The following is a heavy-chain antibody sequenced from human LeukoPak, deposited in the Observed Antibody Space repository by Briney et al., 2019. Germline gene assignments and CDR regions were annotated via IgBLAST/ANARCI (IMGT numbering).Heavy chain of an antibody. D-gene: IGHD2-21*01. Sequence: GGSLRLSCTASGFTFGDYAMSWVRQAPGKGLEWVGFIRSKAYGGTTEYAASVKGRFTISRDDSKSIAYLQMNSLKTEDTAVYYCAKEKDTIYFDLWGQGTLVTVSA. CDR2: IRSKAYGGTT. V-gene: IGHV3-49*04. J-gene: IGHJ3*01. CDR1: GFTFGDYA. CDR3: AKEKDTIYFDL.